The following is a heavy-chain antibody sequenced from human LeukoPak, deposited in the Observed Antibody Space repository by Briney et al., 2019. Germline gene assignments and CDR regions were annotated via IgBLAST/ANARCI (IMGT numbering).Heavy chain of an antibody. D-gene: IGHD1-1*01. CDR2: IGVSGTST. V-gene: IGHV3-23*01. CDR1: GFTFRTYA. Sequence: GGSLRLSCAASGFTFRTYAMNWVRQAPGKGLEWVSGIGVSGTSTYYADSAKGRFTISRDNSKNTLYLQINSLRAEDTAVYYCATALLRASTYMDVWGKGTTVTVSS. J-gene: IGHJ6*03. CDR3: ATALLRASTYMDV.